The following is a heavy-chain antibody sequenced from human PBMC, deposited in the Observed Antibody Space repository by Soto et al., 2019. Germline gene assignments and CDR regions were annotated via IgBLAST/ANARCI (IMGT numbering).Heavy chain of an antibody. D-gene: IGHD3-9*01. J-gene: IGHJ6*02. CDR1: GGSISSGDYY. CDR2: IYYSGSN. V-gene: IGHV4-30-4*01. Sequence: QVQLQESGPGLVKPSQTLSLTCTVSGGSISSGDYYWSWIRQPPGKGLEWMGYIYYSGSNYYNPSLKSRVTISVDTSKNQLSLKLSSVTAEDTAVYYCARADYEILNGYYNGMDFWGQGTTVTVSS. CDR3: ARADYEILNGYYNGMDF.